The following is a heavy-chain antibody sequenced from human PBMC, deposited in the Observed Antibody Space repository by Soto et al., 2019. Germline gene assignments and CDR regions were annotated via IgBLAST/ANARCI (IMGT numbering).Heavy chain of an antibody. CDR1: GFSLSTSGVG. V-gene: IGHV2-5*01. CDR3: AHRARGYSYGYPVAFDY. Sequence: QITLKESGPTLVKPTQTLTLTCTFSGFSLSTSGVGVGWIRQPPGKALEWLALIYWNDDKRYSPSLKSRLTITKDTSKYQVVLTMTNMDPVDTATYYCAHRARGYSYGYPVAFDYWGQGTLVTVSS. CDR2: IYWNDDK. J-gene: IGHJ4*02. D-gene: IGHD5-18*01.